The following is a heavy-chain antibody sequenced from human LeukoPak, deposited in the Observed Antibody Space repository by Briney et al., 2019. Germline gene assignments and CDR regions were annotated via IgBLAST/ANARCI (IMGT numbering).Heavy chain of an antibody. CDR2: IIPIFGTA. CDR3: ARIVGGSNWFDP. V-gene: IGHV1-69*06. CDR1: GGTFSSYA. D-gene: IGHD3-22*01. J-gene: IGHJ5*02. Sequence: ASVKVSCKASGGTFSSYAISWVRQAPGQGLEWMGGIIPIFGTANYAQKFQGRVTITADKSTSTAYMELSSLRSEDTAVYYCARIVGGSNWFDPWGQGTLVTVSS.